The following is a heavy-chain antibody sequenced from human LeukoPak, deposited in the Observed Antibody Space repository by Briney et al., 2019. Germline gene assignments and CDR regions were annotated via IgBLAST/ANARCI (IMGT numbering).Heavy chain of an antibody. Sequence: SETLSLTCTVSDDSVSSSRYYWTWIRQPPGKGLEWIGYIYHGSATYNPSLESRVTLSMDTSKNQYSLKMTSVTAADTAVYYCAREGGRQWLVSGALDSWGQGTLVTVSS. V-gene: IGHV4-61*01. CDR2: IYHGSA. CDR1: DDSVSSSRYY. J-gene: IGHJ5*01. CDR3: AREGGRQWLVSGALDS. D-gene: IGHD6-19*01.